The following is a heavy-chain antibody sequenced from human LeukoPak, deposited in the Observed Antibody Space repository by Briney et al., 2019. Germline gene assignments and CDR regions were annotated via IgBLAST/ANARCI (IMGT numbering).Heavy chain of an antibody. J-gene: IGHJ5*02. CDR2: MNPNSGNT. Sequence: ASVKVSCKASGYTFTSYDINWVRQATGQGLEWMGWMNPNSGNTGYAQKFQGRVTMTRNTSISTAYMELTSLRPEDTAVYYCAREYQLLGTVYNYFDPWGQGTLVTVSS. CDR3: AREYQLLGTVYNYFDP. D-gene: IGHD2-2*01. CDR1: GYTFTSYD. V-gene: IGHV1-8*01.